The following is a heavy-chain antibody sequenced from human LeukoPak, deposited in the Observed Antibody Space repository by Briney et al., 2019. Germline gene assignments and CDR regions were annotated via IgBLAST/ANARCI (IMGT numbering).Heavy chain of an antibody. CDR1: GYTFTSYG. V-gene: IGHV1-18*01. J-gene: IGHJ4*02. CDR2: IRAYNGNT. D-gene: IGHD3-3*01. CDR3: ARSTYYDFWSGYLFDY. Sequence: ASVKVSCKASGYTFTSYGISWVRQAPGQGLEWMGWIRAYNGNTNYAQKLQGRVTMTTDTSTSTAYMELRSLRSDDTAVYYCARSTYYDFWSGYLFDYWGQGTLVTVSS.